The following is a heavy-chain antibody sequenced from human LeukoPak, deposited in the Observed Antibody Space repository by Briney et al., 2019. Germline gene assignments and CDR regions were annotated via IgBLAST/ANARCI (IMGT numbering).Heavy chain of an antibody. Sequence: PGGSLRLSCAASGFTFSSYSMNWVRQAPGKGLEWVSSISSSSSYIHYADSVKGRFTISRDNAKNSLYLQMNSLRAEDTAVYYCARVLGPSYYYGSGTNQNDYWGQGTLVTVSS. CDR1: GFTFSSYS. CDR2: ISSSSSYI. V-gene: IGHV3-21*01. D-gene: IGHD3-10*01. J-gene: IGHJ4*02. CDR3: ARVLGPSYYYGSGTNQNDY.